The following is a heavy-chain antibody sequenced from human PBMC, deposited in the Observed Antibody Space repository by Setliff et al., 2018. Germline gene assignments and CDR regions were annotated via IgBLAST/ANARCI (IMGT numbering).Heavy chain of an antibody. J-gene: IGHJ4*01. V-gene: IGHV1-2*06. CDR1: GYTLTGYY. D-gene: IGHD3-22*01. CDR3: ARRDGRSGYLGFDL. Sequence: ASVKVSCKASGYTLTGYYMYWMRQAPGQGLEWMGRINPSSGATIYAQKFQGRVTMTSDTSISTAYMELSRLRSDDTAVYYCARRDGRSGYLGFDLWGHGSLVTVSS. CDR2: INPSSGAT.